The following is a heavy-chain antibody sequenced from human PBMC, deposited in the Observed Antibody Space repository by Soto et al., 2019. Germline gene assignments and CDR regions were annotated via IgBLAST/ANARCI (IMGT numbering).Heavy chain of an antibody. CDR1: GGSFSGYY. J-gene: IGHJ6*03. V-gene: IGHV4-34*01. CDR3: ARGGRYCSSTSCYFYYYYYMDV. Sequence: SETLSLTCAVYGGSFSGYYWSWIRQPPGKGLEWIGEINHSGSTNYNPSLKSRVTISVDTSKNQFSLKLSSVTAADTAVYYCARGGRYCSSTSCYFYYYYYMDVWGKGTTVTVSS. D-gene: IGHD2-2*01. CDR2: INHSGST.